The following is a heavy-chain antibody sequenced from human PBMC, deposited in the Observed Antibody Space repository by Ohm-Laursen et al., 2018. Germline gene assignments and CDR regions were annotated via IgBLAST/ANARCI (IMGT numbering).Heavy chain of an antibody. Sequence: SLRLSCAASGFTFSSYWMSWVRQAPGKGLEWVANIKQDGSEKYYVDSVKGRFTISRDNAKNSLYLQMNSLRAEDTAVCYCARDAAEANTFDIWGQGTMVTVSS. CDR1: GFTFSSYW. J-gene: IGHJ3*02. V-gene: IGHV3-7*01. CDR3: ARDAAEANTFDI. D-gene: IGHD6-25*01. CDR2: IKQDGSEK.